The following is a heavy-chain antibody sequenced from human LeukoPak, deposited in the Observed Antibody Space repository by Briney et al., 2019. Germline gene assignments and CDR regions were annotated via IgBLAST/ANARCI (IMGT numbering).Heavy chain of an antibody. CDR3: ASIAAAKGYFDY. CDR2: IYYSGST. V-gene: IGHV4-39*07. Sequence: SETLSLTCTVSGGSISSSSYYWGWIRQPPGKGLEWIGSIYYSGSTYYNPSLKSRVTISVDTSKNQSSLKLSSVTAADTAVYYCASIAAAKGYFDYWGQGTLVTVSS. D-gene: IGHD6-13*01. CDR1: GGSISSSSYY. J-gene: IGHJ4*02.